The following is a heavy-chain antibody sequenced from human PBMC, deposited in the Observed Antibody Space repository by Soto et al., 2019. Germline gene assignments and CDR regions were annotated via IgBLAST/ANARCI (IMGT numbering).Heavy chain of an antibody. CDR2: ISYDGRNM. Sequence: GGSLRLSCSASGFTFSNYALHWVRQAPGKGLEWVAIISYDGRNMYYADSVKGRFTISRDNSKNTLYLQMNSLRSEDTAVYYCVSSDSSGYTINNWFDPWGPGTLVTVSS. J-gene: IGHJ5*02. CDR3: VSSDSSGYTINNWFDP. D-gene: IGHD3-22*01. V-gene: IGHV3-30*04. CDR1: GFTFSNYA.